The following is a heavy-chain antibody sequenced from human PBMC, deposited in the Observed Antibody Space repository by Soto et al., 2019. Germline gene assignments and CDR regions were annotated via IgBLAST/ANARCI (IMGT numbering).Heavy chain of an antibody. Sequence: EVQLLESGGGLVQPGGSLRLSCAASGFTFSNYDMSWVRQAPGKGLEWVSTIRGGGGRIYYADSVKGRFTISRDNSKNTLDMQMNSLRAEDTAVYYCAKRPASLVCFDYWGQGTLVTVSS. CDR2: IRGGGGRI. CDR1: GFTFSNYD. V-gene: IGHV3-23*01. J-gene: IGHJ4*02. D-gene: IGHD2-2*01. CDR3: AKRPASLVCFDY.